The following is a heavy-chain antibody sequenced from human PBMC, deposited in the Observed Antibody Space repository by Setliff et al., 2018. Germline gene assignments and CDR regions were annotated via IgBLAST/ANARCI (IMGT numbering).Heavy chain of an antibody. J-gene: IGHJ3*02. CDR3: ARGGYSYGYDHGFDI. CDR1: GYSFSDYG. D-gene: IGHD5-18*01. CDR2: ISAYNGNT. Sequence: ASVKVSCKASGYSFSDYGISWVRQAPGQGLEWMGWISAYNGNTKYAQKLQGRVTMATDISTSTAYMELRSLRSDDTAVYYCARGGYSYGYDHGFDIWGQGTVVTVS. V-gene: IGHV1-18*01.